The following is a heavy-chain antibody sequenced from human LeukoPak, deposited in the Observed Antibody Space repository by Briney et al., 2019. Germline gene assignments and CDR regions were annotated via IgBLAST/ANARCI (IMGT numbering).Heavy chain of an antibody. CDR1: GYTFTSYY. D-gene: IGHD3-10*01. J-gene: IGHJ5*02. CDR3: ATGRNYYGSGSYHYMKLPDNWFDP. Sequence: GASAKVSCKASGYTFTSYYMHWVRQAPGQGLEWMGWINPNSGGTNYAQKFQGRVTMTRDTSISTAYMELSRLRSDDTAVYYCATGRNYYGSGSYHYMKLPDNWFDPWGQGTLVTVSS. CDR2: INPNSGGT. V-gene: IGHV1-2*02.